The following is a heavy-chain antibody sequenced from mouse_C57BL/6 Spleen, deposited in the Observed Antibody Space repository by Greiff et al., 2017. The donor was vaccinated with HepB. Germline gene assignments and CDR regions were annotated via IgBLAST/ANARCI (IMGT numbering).Heavy chain of an antibody. V-gene: IGHV1-64*01. CDR1: GYTFTSYW. CDR2: IHPNSGST. CDR3: ARLVTDAMDY. J-gene: IGHJ4*01. D-gene: IGHD2-2*01. Sequence: VQLQQSGAELVKPGASVKLSCKASGYTFTSYWMHWVKQRPGQGLEWIGMIHPNSGSTNYNEKFKSKATLTVDKSSSTADMQLSSLTSEDSAVYYCARLVTDAMDYWGQGTSVTVSS.